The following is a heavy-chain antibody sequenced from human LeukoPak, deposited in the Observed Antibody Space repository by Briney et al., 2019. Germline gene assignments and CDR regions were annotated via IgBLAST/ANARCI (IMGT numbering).Heavy chain of an antibody. Sequence: SETLSLTXTVSGGSISSGDYYWSWIRQPPGKGLEWIGYIYYSGSTYYNPSLKSRVTISVDTSKNQFSLKLSSVTAADTAVYYCAREVAEFTFGGVIVYFWFDPWGQGTLVTVSS. CDR1: GGSISSGDYY. D-gene: IGHD3-16*02. CDR2: IYYSGST. CDR3: AREVAEFTFGGVIVYFWFDP. V-gene: IGHV4-30-4*08. J-gene: IGHJ5*02.